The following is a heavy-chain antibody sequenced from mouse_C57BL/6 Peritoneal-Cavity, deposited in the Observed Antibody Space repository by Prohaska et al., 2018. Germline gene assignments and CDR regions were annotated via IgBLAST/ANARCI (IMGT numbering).Heavy chain of an antibody. CDR2: ISPSSGYT. CDR1: GYTFTSYT. J-gene: IGHJ2*01. V-gene: IGHV1-4*01. CDR3: ARSDITTVVADY. Sequence: MSCKASGYTFTSYTMHWIKQRPRQGLEWIGYISPSSGYTKYNQKFKDKATLTADKSSSTAYMQLSSLTSEDSAVYYCARSDITTVVADYWGQGTTLTVSS. D-gene: IGHD1-1*01.